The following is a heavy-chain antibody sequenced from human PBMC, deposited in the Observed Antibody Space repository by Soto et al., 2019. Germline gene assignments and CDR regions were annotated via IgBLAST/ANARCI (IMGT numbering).Heavy chain of an antibody. V-gene: IGHV3-30*03. Sequence: QVQLVEAGGGVVQPGRSLRLSCGASGFTFNSHGMHWVRQAPGKGLEWVAVISYEGSTNFYAESVKGRFTISRDNSKNTLYLQMNSLSREDTAVYYCARGAEYQLLSRDYFYGMDVWRQGTTVTVS. D-gene: IGHD2-2*01. J-gene: IGHJ6*02. CDR2: ISYEGSTN. CDR1: GFTFNSHG. CDR3: ARGAEYQLLSRDYFYGMDV.